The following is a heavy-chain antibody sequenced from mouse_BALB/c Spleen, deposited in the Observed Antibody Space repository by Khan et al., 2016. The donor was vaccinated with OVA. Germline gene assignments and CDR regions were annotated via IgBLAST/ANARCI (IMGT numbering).Heavy chain of an antibody. D-gene: IGHD1-1*01. CDR2: IAPGSGST. CDR1: GHTFTSYW. Sequence: DLVKPGASVKLSCRASGHTFTSYWINWITQRPGQVLEWIGRIAPGSGSTSYNEKFKAKAILTVDTSSSTAYIQFSSLSSEDSAVCFCPRSKYYGSGLYAMDYWGQGTSVTGSS. CDR3: PRSKYYGSGLYAMDY. V-gene: IGHV1S41*01. J-gene: IGHJ4*01.